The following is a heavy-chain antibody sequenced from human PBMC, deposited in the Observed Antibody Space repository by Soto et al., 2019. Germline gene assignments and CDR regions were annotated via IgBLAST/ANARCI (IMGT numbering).Heavy chain of an antibody. Sequence: QVQLVESGGGVVQPGTPLRLSCAASGFTFKTHAMHWVRQAPGKGLEGMAVIAYDGNEKFYAHSVKGRFTISRDNSKNALYVQINTLRNEHTAVYYCGKDVGDYVPYYYGVDVWGQGTTVTVSS. D-gene: IGHD1-26*01. CDR1: GFTFKTHA. CDR2: IAYDGNEK. CDR3: GKDVGDYVPYYYGVDV. V-gene: IGHV3-30*18. J-gene: IGHJ6*02.